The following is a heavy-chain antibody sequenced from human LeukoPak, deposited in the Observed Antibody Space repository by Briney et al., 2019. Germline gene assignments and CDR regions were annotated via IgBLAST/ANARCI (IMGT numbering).Heavy chain of an antibody. J-gene: IGHJ4*02. V-gene: IGHV1-18*01. CDR1: GYTFTSYG. Sequence: ASVKVSCKASGYTFTSYGISWVRQAPGQGLEWMGWISAYNGNTNYAQKLQGRVTITADESTSTAYMELSSLRSEDTAVYYCARGLPYGSGSYFLDYWGQGTLVTVSS. D-gene: IGHD3-10*01. CDR2: ISAYNGNT. CDR3: ARGLPYGSGSYFLDY.